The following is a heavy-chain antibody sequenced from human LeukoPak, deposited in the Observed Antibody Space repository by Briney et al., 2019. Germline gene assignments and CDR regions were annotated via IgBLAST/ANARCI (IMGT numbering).Heavy chain of an antibody. Sequence: GASVKVSCKASGYTFTSYGISWVRQAPGQGLEWMGWISAYNGNTNYAQKLQGRVTMTTDTSTSTAYMELRCLRSDDTAVYYCARVNRPHYYDSSGYYPRAADYWGQGTLVTVSS. D-gene: IGHD3-22*01. V-gene: IGHV1-18*01. CDR2: ISAYNGNT. CDR3: ARVNRPHYYDSSGYYPRAADY. CDR1: GYTFTSYG. J-gene: IGHJ4*02.